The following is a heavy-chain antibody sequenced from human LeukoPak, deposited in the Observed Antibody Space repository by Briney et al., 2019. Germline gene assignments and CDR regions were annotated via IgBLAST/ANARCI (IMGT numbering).Heavy chain of an antibody. CDR1: GYTFTGYY. V-gene: IGHV1-2*04. J-gene: IGHJ4*02. Sequence: ASVKVSCKASGYTFTGYYMHWVRQAPGQGLEWMGWINPNSGGTNYAQKFQGWVTMTRDTSISTAYMELSRLRSDDTAVYYCARAPNYSSSWDVLDYWGQGTLVTVSS. CDR2: INPNSGGT. D-gene: IGHD6-13*01. CDR3: ARAPNYSSSWDVLDY.